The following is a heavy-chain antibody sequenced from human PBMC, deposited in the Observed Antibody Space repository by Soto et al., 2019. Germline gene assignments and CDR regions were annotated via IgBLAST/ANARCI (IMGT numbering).Heavy chain of an antibody. CDR3: ARIPSAAAGPGWYFDY. Sequence: SETLSLTCAVYGGSFSGYYWSWIRQPPGKGLEWIGEINHSGSTNYNPSLKSRVTISVDTSKNQFSLKLSSVTAADTAVYYCARIPSAAAGPGWYFDYWGQGTLVTVSS. CDR2: INHSGST. V-gene: IGHV4-34*01. J-gene: IGHJ4*02. D-gene: IGHD6-13*01. CDR1: GGSFSGYY.